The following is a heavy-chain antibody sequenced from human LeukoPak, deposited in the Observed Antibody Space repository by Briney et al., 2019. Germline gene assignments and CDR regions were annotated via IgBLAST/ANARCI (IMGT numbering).Heavy chain of an antibody. J-gene: IGHJ4*02. D-gene: IGHD4-17*01. CDR1: GYTFTSYG. CDR3: ARAYLGDYGYIGGDY. CDR2: ISAYNGNT. Sequence: ASVKVSCKASGYTFTSYGISWVRQAPGQGLEWMGWISAYNGNTNYAQKLQGRVTMTTDTPTSTAYMELRSLRSDDTAVYYCARAYLGDYGYIGGDYWGQGTLVTVSS. V-gene: IGHV1-18*01.